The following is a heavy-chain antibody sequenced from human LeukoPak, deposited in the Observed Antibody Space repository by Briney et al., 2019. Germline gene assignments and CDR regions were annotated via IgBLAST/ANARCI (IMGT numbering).Heavy chain of an antibody. V-gene: IGHV3-21*01. J-gene: IGHJ6*02. Sequence: GGSLRLSCAASGFTFSSYSMNWVRQAPGMGLEWVSSISSSSSYIYYADSVKGRFTISRDNAKNSLYLQMNSLRAEDTAVYYCARDGYGIYGMDVWGQGTTVTVSS. CDR2: ISSSSSYI. CDR1: GFTFSSYS. CDR3: ARDGYGIYGMDV. D-gene: IGHD5-18*01.